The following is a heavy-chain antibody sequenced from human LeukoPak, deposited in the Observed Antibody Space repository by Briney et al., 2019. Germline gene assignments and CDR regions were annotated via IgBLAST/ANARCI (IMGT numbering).Heavy chain of an antibody. V-gene: IGHV3-7*01. Sequence: GGSLRLSCAASGFTFSHYWMSWVRQAPGKGLEWVANIKEDGSEKYYVDSVKGRFTISRDNAKNSLYLHMNSLRVEDTAVYYCVRATPVFDYWGQGTLVTVSS. CDR2: IKEDGSEK. CDR3: VRATPVFDY. J-gene: IGHJ4*02. CDR1: GFTFSHYW.